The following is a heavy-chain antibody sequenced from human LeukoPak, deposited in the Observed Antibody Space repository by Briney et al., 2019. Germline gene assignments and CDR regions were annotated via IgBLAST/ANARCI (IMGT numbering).Heavy chain of an antibody. CDR1: GYTFTDNY. Sequence: ASVKVSCKTSGYTFTDNYFHWLRQAPGQGLEWMGWIHPKSGDTNYAERFQGRVSLTRDTSISTAYMELSSLRSDDTAVYYCARDHNWGPDYWGQGTLVSVSS. CDR3: ARDHNWGPDY. CDR2: IHPKSGDT. V-gene: IGHV1-2*02. D-gene: IGHD7-27*01. J-gene: IGHJ4*02.